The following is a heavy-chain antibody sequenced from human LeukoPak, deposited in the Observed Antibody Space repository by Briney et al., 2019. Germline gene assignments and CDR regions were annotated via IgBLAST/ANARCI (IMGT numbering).Heavy chain of an antibody. CDR1: GYTFTSYY. CDR3: ARGDELGQSVDY. D-gene: IGHD7-27*01. Sequence: ASVKVSCKASGYTFTSYYMHWVRQAPGQGLEWMGIINPSGDSTSYAQKFQGRVTMTRDMSTSTVYMELSSLRSEDTAVYYCARGDELGQSVDYWGQGTLVTVSS. J-gene: IGHJ4*02. CDR2: INPSGDST. V-gene: IGHV1-46*01.